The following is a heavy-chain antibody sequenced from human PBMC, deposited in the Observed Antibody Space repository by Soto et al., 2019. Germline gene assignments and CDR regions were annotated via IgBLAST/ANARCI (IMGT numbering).Heavy chain of an antibody. V-gene: IGHV1-18*01. Sequence: QVQLVQSGAEVKKPGASVKVSCKASGYTFTSYGISWVRQAPGQGLEWMGWISAYNGNTNYAQKLQGRVTMTTDTSTSTAYMELKSLRSDDTAVYYCARGALRLGESRLGLNWFDPWGQGTLVTVSS. D-gene: IGHD3-16*01. CDR1: GYTFTSYG. J-gene: IGHJ5*02. CDR2: ISAYNGNT. CDR3: ARGALRLGESRLGLNWFDP.